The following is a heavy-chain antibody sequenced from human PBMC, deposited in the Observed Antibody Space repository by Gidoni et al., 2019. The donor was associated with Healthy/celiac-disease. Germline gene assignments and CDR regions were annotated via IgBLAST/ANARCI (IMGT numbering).Heavy chain of an antibody. J-gene: IGHJ4*02. Sequence: QAQLQESGPGLMKPSAPLSLTRALPGCPISSSNWWSWVRQPPGKGLEWRGDSYHSGSTNYNPSLTSRVTISVDKSKTQFSLKLSSVTAAYTAVYYCAREPYYASSGTFDYWGQGTLVTVSS. CDR2: SYHSGST. D-gene: IGHD3-22*01. CDR3: AREPYYASSGTFDY. V-gene: IGHV4-4*02. CDR1: GCPISSSNW.